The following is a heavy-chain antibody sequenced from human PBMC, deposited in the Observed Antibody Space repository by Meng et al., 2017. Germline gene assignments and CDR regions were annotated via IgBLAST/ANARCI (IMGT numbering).Heavy chain of an antibody. D-gene: IGHD3-10*01. CDR1: GGTFSSYA. J-gene: IGHJ4*02. Sequence: SVKVSCKASGGTFSSYAISWVRQAPGQGLEWMGRIIPILGIANYAQKLQGRVTITADKSTSTAYMELSSLRSEDTAVYYCARDYGSGSSAYWGQGTLVTVSS. CDR3: ARDYGSGSSAY. CDR2: IIPILGIA. V-gene: IGHV1-69*04.